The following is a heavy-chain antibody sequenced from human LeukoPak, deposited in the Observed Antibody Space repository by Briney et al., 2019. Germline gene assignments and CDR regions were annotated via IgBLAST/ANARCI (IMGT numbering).Heavy chain of an antibody. V-gene: IGHV4-4*07. CDR1: GGSISSYY. Sequence: SETLSLTCTVSGGSISSYYWSWIRQPAGKGLEWIGRIYTSGSTNYNPSLKGRVAMSVDTSKNQFSLKLSSVTAADTAVYYCARDSLLSTYDYWGQGTLVTVSS. CDR2: IYTSGST. D-gene: IGHD3-10*01. CDR3: ARDSLLSTYDY. J-gene: IGHJ4*02.